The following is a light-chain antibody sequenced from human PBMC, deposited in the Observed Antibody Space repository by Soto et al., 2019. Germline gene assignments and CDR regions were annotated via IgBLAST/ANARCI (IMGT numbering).Light chain of an antibody. CDR2: EGS. V-gene: IGLV2-23*01. J-gene: IGLJ1*01. CDR3: CSYAGSSTYV. Sequence: QSALTQPASVSGSPGQSITISCTGTSSDVGNYNFVSWYQHHPGKAPKLMIYEGSKRPSGVSNRFSGSKSGITASLTISGLQAEDEADYYCCSYAGSSTYVFGTGTKLTVL. CDR1: SSDVGNYNF.